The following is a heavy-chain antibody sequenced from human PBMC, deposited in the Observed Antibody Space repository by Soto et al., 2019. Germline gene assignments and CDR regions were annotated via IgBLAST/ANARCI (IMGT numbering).Heavy chain of an antibody. CDR1: GFTFSSYA. Sequence: PGGSLRLSCAASGFTFSSYAMHWVRQAPGKGLEWVAVISYDGSNKYNADSVKGRFTISRDNSKNTLYLQMNSLRAEDTAVYYCARERYSSSWSRRDAFDIWGHGTMVTVSS. CDR3: ARERYSSSWSRRDAFDI. D-gene: IGHD6-13*01. CDR2: ISYDGSNK. V-gene: IGHV3-30-3*01. J-gene: IGHJ3*02.